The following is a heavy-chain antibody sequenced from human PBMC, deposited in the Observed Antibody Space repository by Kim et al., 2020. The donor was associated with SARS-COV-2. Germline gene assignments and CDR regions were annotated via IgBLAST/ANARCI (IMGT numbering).Heavy chain of an antibody. CDR3: ARTYYGSGTKRLGKPYYYYGMDV. CDR2: IIPIFGTA. D-gene: IGHD3-10*01. CDR1: GCTFSNYA. Sequence: SVKVSCKASGCTFSNYAISWVRQAPGQGLEWMGGIIPIFGTANYAQKFQGRVTITADESTSTAYMELSSLRSEDTAVFYCARTYYGSGTKRLGKPYYYYGMDVWGQGTTVTVSS. V-gene: IGHV1-69*13. J-gene: IGHJ6*01.